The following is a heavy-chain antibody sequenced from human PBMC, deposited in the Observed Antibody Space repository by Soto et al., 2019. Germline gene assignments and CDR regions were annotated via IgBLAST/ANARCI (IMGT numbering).Heavy chain of an antibody. Sequence: GGSLRLSCAASGFPFGDFGMHWLRQAPGKGLEWVAVISHDGSDKFYADSVKARFTISRDNSKNTLYLQMSGLRAEDTAVYYCAKSPDFFFSSANCHPYYFDYWSQGTLVTV. CDR1: GFPFGDFG. V-gene: IGHV3-30*18. CDR3: AKSPDFFFSSANCHPYYFDY. D-gene: IGHD2-2*01. J-gene: IGHJ4*02. CDR2: ISHDGSDK.